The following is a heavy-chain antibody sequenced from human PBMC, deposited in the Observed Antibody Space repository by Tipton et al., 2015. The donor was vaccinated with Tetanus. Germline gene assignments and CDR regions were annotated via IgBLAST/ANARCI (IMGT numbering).Heavy chain of an antibody. CDR1: GFTFSSYA. D-gene: IGHD6-6*01. V-gene: IGHV3-23*01. J-gene: IGHJ6*02. Sequence: GSLRLSCAASGFTFSSYAMSWVRQAPGKGLEWVSAISGSGGSTYYADSVKGRFTISRDNAKNSLYLQMNSLRAEDTAVYYCATEYSSSSGYYYYGMDVWGQGTTVTVSS. CDR2: ISGSGGST. CDR3: ATEYSSSSGYYYYGMDV.